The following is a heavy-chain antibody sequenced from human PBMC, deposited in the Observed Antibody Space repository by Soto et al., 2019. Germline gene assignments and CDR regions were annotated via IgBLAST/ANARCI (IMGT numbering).Heavy chain of an antibody. CDR1: GFTFSSYA. V-gene: IGHV3-30-3*01. CDR3: ARDSEGQFDY. Sequence: ESGGGVVQPGRSLRLSCAASGFTFSSYAMHWVRQAPGKGLEWVAIISYDGYNKYYADSVKGRFTISRDNSKNTLYLQMNSLRAEDTAVYYCARDSEGQFDYWGQGTLVTVSS. CDR2: ISYDGYNK. J-gene: IGHJ4*02.